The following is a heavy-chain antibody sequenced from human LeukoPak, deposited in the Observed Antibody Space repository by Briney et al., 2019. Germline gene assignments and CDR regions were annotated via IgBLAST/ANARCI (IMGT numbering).Heavy chain of an antibody. V-gene: IGHV3-23*01. J-gene: IGHJ3*02. D-gene: IGHD3-22*01. CDR1: GFTFSSYG. CDR2: ISGSGGST. CDR3: AREPLYYYYSSVDAFDI. Sequence: GGSLRLSCVASGFTFSSYGLSWGRQAPGKGLEWVSSISGSGGSTFYADSVKGRFTISRDNSKNTLYLQMDSLRAEDAAVYYCAREPLYYYYSSVDAFDIWGQGTMVTVSS.